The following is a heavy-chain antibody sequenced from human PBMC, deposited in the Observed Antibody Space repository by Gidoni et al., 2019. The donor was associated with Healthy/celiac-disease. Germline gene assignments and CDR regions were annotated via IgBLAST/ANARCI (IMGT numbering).Heavy chain of an antibody. J-gene: IGHJ4*02. V-gene: IGHV4-59*01. Sequence: YNPSLKSRVTISVDTSKNQFSLKLSSVTAADTAVYYCAREGDLEWLSMNDYWGQGTLVTVSS. D-gene: IGHD3-3*01. CDR3: AREGDLEWLSMNDY.